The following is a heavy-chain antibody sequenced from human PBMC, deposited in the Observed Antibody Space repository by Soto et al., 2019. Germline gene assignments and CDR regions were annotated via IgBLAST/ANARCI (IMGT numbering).Heavy chain of an antibody. Sequence: QVQLVQSGAEVKKPGASVKVSCKASGYTFTNYYTHWVRQAPGQGLEWMGIINPSGGRTNYAQKFQGRVTMTRDTSTSTVYLELSTLRSEDTAVYYCARDLSSYSSGWYDVWGRGTLVTVSS. CDR2: INPSGGRT. D-gene: IGHD6-19*01. V-gene: IGHV1-46*01. CDR3: ARDLSSYSSGWYDV. CDR1: GYTFTNYY. J-gene: IGHJ2*01.